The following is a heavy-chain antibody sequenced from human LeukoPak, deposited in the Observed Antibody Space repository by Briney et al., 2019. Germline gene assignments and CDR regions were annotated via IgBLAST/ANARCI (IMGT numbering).Heavy chain of an antibody. CDR1: GGTFSSYA. CDR2: INPNSGGT. V-gene: IGHV1-2*02. D-gene: IGHD4-17*01. J-gene: IGHJ4*02. CDR3: ARDPDGEYGDPNHFDY. Sequence: ASVKVSCKASGGTFSSYAISWVRQTPGQGLEWMGWINPNSGGTNYAQKFQGRVTMTRDTSISTAYMELSRLRSDDTAVYYCARDPDGEYGDPNHFDYWGQGTLVTVSS.